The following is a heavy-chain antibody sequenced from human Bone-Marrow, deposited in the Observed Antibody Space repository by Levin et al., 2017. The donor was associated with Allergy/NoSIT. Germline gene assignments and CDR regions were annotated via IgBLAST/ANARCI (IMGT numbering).Heavy chain of an antibody. CDR1: GYTFTNFG. CDR3: ARFDGGSRGTGGLDV. V-gene: IGHV1-18*01. D-gene: IGHD3/OR15-3a*01. CDR2: ISAYNGHT. J-gene: IGHJ6*02. Sequence: GASVKVSCKASGYTFTNFGISWVRQAPGQGLEWMGRISAYNGHTNYAQNLQGRVTMTTDTYTNTVYMEMRGLRSDDTAVYYCARFDGGSRGTGGLDVWGQGTTVTVSS.